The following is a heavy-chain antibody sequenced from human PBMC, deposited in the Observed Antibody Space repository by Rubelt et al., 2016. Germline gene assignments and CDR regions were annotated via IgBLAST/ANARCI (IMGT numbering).Heavy chain of an antibody. CDR3: ARGAVPAAMERWFDP. CDR2: INHSGST. V-gene: IGHV4-34*01. CDR1: GGSFSGYY. D-gene: IGHD2-2*01. J-gene: IGHJ5*02. Sequence: QVQLQQWGAGLLKPSETLSLTCAVYGGSFSGYYWIWIRQPPGKGLEWIGEINHSGSTNYNPSLKRRVTISVDTSKNQFSLKLSSVTAADTAVHYCARGAVPAAMERWFDPWGQGTLVTVSS.